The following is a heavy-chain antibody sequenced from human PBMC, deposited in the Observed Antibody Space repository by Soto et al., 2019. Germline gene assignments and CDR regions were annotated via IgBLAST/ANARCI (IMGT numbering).Heavy chain of an antibody. CDR3: ETTIHDYIWGSYSYDY. Sequence: ASVKVSCKVSGYTLTELSIHCVRQAPGKGLEWMGGFDPEDGETIYEKNFKGRVTMTEDTSTDTEYMELRRMRSEDTDVYYCETTIHDYIWGSYSYDYWGQGTLVT. CDR2: FDPEDGET. J-gene: IGHJ4*02. V-gene: IGHV1-24*01. CDR1: GYTLTELS. D-gene: IGHD3-16*02.